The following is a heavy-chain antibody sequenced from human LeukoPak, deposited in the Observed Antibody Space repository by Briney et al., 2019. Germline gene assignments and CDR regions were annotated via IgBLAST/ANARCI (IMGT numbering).Heavy chain of an antibody. D-gene: IGHD4-17*01. V-gene: IGHV4-39*01. CDR1: GGSISSSSYY. Sequence: SETLSLTCTVSGGSISSSSYYWGWIRQPPGKGLEWIGSIYYSGSTYYNPSLKSRVTISVDTSKNQFPLKLSSVTAADTAVYYCARLTTVNYYFDYWGQGTLVTVSS. CDR3: ARLTTVNYYFDY. CDR2: IYYSGST. J-gene: IGHJ4*02.